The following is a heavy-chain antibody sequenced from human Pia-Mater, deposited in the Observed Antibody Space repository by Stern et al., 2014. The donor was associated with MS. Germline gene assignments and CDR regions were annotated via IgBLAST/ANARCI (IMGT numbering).Heavy chain of an antibody. D-gene: IGHD6-19*01. J-gene: IGHJ4*02. Sequence: EQLVESGAEVKKPGASAKVSCKAFGYTFTSNKMHWVRQAPGQGLEWMGIINPGGGSTRYAQKLQGRVTMTRDTSTSTVYMELTSLRSEDTAVYSCARDNGGWSVDSWGQGTLVIVSS. V-gene: IGHV1-46*01. CDR3: ARDNGGWSVDS. CDR1: GYTFTSNK. CDR2: INPGGGST.